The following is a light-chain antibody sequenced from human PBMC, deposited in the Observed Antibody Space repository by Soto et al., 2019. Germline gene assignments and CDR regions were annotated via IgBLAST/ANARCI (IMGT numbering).Light chain of an antibody. CDR2: DVS. CDR3: CSYAGGSTHAV. CDR1: SSDVGTYNY. J-gene: IGLJ2*01. V-gene: IGLV2-11*01. Sequence: QSALTQHRSVSGPPGQSVSISCSGTSSDVGTYNYVSWYQQHPGKAPKLMIYDVSKRPSGVPDRFSGSKSGNTASLTISGLQAEYEADYYCCSYAGGSTHAVFGGGTQLTV.